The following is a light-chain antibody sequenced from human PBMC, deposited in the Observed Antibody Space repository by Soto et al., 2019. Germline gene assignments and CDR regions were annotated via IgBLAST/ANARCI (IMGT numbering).Light chain of an antibody. CDR3: QQRSNWPRRT. Sequence: EIVLTQSPGTLSLSPGERATLSCRASQSVSSSYLAWYQQKPGQAPRLLIYGASSRATGIPDGFSGSVSGTDFTLTISRLEPQAFAVYYCQQRSNWPRRTFGGATKLAIK. V-gene: IGKV3D-20*02. CDR2: GAS. CDR1: QSVSSSY. J-gene: IGKJ4*01.